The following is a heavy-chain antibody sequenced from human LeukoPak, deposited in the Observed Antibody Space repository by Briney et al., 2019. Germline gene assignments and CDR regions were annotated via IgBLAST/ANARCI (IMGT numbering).Heavy chain of an antibody. CDR2: INPSGGST. CDR3: ARDLALLWFGEFFKDLPEGFDY. V-gene: IGHV1-46*01. Sequence: ASVKVSCKASGYTFTSYYMHWVRQAPGQGLEWMGIINPSGGSTSYAQKFQGRVTMTRDMPTSTVYMELSSLRSEDTAVYYCARDLALLWFGEFFKDLPEGFDYWGQGTLVTVSS. D-gene: IGHD3-10*01. J-gene: IGHJ4*02. CDR1: GYTFTSYY.